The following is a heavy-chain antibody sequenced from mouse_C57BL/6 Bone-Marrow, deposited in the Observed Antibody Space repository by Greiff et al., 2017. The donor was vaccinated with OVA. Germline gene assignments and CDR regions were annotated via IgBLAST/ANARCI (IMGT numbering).Heavy chain of an antibody. CDR1: GYTFTSYG. CDR3: AREGMSYYYGSSFEYDYAMDY. J-gene: IGHJ4*01. Sequence: QVQLQQSGAELARPGASVKLSCKASGYTFTSYGISWVKQRTGQGLEWIGEIYPRSGNTYYNEKFKGKATLTADKSSSTAFMELRSLTYEDSAVYFCAREGMSYYYGSSFEYDYAMDYWGQGTSVTVSS. CDR2: IYPRSGNT. V-gene: IGHV1-81*01. D-gene: IGHD1-1*01.